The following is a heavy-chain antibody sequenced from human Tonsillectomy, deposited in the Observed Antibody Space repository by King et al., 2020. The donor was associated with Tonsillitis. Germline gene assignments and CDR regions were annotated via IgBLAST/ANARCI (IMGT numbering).Heavy chain of an antibody. CDR3: ARHMGETYYPKIFDY. J-gene: IGHJ4*02. CDR2: IKQDGSEK. CDR1: GFTFSSYW. Sequence: QLVQSGGGLVQPGGSLRLSCAASGFTFSSYWMSWVRQAPGKGLEWVANIKQDGSEKYYVDSVKGRFNISRDNAKNSLYLQMSSLRAEDTAVYYCARHMGETYYPKIFDYGGQGALVTVSS. V-gene: IGHV3-7*01. D-gene: IGHD1-26*01.